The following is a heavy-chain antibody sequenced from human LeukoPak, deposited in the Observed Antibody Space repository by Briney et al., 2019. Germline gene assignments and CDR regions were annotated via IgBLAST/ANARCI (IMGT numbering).Heavy chain of an antibody. CDR1: GFTFSSYS. J-gene: IGHJ6*02. CDR3: AREQPYYDSSGYPGGPDYGMDV. Sequence: PGGSLRLSCAASGFTFSSYSMNWVRQAPGKGLEWVSSISSSSSYIYYADSVKGRFTISRDNAKNSLYLQMNSLRAEDTAVYYCAREQPYYDSSGYPGGPDYGMDVWGQGTTVTVSS. D-gene: IGHD3-22*01. V-gene: IGHV3-21*01. CDR2: ISSSSSYI.